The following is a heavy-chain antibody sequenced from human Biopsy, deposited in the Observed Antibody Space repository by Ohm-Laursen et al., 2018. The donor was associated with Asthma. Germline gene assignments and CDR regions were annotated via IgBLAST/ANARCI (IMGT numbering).Heavy chain of an antibody. J-gene: IGHJ3*02. V-gene: IGHV3-30*03. Sequence: SLRLSCTASGFVFSQCGMHWVRQGPGKGLEWVALVSSDGHNKYYEDSVRGRFTISRDNSRNRLYLQINRLTVEDSAVYFCARQSGQEYGDSSGFDIWGQGTKVAVSS. CDR1: GFVFSQCG. D-gene: IGHD3-22*01. CDR3: ARQSGQEYGDSSGFDI. CDR2: VSSDGHNK.